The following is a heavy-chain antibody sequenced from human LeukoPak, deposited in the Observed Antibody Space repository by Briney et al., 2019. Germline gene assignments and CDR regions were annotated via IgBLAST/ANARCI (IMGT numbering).Heavy chain of an antibody. CDR1: GGSISSYY. V-gene: IGHV4-59*01. CDR3: ARVGMYDSSGYYSIGLNY. J-gene: IGHJ4*02. CDR2: IYYSGST. Sequence: SETLSLTCTVSGGSISSYYWSWIRQPPGKGLEWIGYIYYSGSTNCNPSLMSRVTISVDTSKNQFSLKLSSVTAADTAVYYCARVGMYDSSGYYSIGLNYWGQGTLVTVSS. D-gene: IGHD3-22*01.